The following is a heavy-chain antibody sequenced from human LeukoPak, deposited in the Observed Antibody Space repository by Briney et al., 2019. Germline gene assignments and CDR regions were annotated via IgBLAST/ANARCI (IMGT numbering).Heavy chain of an antibody. Sequence: GGSLRLSCAASGFTVSSNYMSWVRQAPGKGLEWVSVIYSGGSTYYADSVKGRFTISRDNSKSTLYIQMNSLRAEDTAVYYCARGGSGDIFDIWGQGTMVTVSS. D-gene: IGHD2-21*01. CDR3: ARGGSGDIFDI. CDR1: GFTVSSNY. J-gene: IGHJ3*02. V-gene: IGHV3-53*01. CDR2: IYSGGST.